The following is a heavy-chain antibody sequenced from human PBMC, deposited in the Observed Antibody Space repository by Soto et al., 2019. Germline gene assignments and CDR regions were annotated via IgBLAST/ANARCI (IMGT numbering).Heavy chain of an antibody. J-gene: IGHJ5*02. D-gene: IGHD4-17*01. V-gene: IGHV4-31*03. Sequence: QVQLQESGPGLVKPSQTVSLTCTVSGGSISSGEYYWNWIRQHPGKGLEWSGYIYYTGTTYYNPSLKSRVTISGDRSKNQFSLKLTSETATDTAVFYCARQDHDYGDKRGVGWFDPWGQGTLVTVSS. CDR3: ARQDHDYGDKRGVGWFDP. CDR1: GGSISSGEYY. CDR2: IYYTGTT.